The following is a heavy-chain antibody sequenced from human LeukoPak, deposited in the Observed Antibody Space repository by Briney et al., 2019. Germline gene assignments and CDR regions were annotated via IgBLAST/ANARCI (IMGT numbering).Heavy chain of an antibody. D-gene: IGHD2-2*02. J-gene: IGHJ4*02. V-gene: IGHV4-59*01. CDR3: ARGGGYCSSTSCYTDFDY. CDR1: GGSISSYY. CDR2: IYYSGST. Sequence: SETLSLTCTVSGGSISSYYWSWIRQPPGKGLEWIGYIYYSGSTNYNPSLKSRVTISVDTSKNQFSLKLSSVTAADTAMYYCARGGGYCSSTSCYTDFDYWGQGTLVTVSS.